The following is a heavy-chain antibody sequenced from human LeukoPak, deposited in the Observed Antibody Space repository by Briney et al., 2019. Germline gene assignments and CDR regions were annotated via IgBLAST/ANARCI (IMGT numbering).Heavy chain of an antibody. CDR3: ASARYDFWSGYYRGIDY. D-gene: IGHD3-3*01. CDR2: INHSGNT. CDR1: SGSISSSNW. Sequence: SETLSLTCAVSSGSISSSNWWSWVRQPPGKGLEWIGEINHSGNTHYNPSLKSRVTISVDTSKNQFSLKLSSVTAADTAVYYCASARYDFWSGYYRGIDYWGQGTLVTVSS. V-gene: IGHV4-4*02. J-gene: IGHJ4*02.